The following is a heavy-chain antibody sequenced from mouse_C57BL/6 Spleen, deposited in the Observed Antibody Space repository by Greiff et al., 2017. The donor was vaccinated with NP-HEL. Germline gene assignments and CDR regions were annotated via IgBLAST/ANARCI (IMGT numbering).Heavy chain of an antibody. CDR2: ISDGGSYT. J-gene: IGHJ2*01. CDR1: GFTFSSYA. D-gene: IGHD1-1*01. Sequence: EVKLVESGGGLVKPGGSLKLSCAASGFTFSSYAMSWVRQTPEKRLEWVATISDGGSYTYYPDNVKGRFTISRDNAKNNLYLQMSNLKAEDTAKYYCARERGSREGYYFDYWGQGTTLTVSS. V-gene: IGHV5-4*01. CDR3: ARERGSREGYYFDY.